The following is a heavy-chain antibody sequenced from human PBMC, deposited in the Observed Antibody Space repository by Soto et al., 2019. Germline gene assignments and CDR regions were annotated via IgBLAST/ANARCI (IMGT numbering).Heavy chain of an antibody. Sequence: EVQLVDSGGGLLQPGGSLRLSCAVSGSTFSNDWMHWVRQAPGKGLVWVSHINSDGISTNYADFVKCRFTIARDNAKNTVYLQMNSLRAEDTAVYYCARDRSYSLDVWGQGTTVTVSS. CDR2: INSDGIST. CDR3: ARDRSYSLDV. CDR1: GSTFSNDW. J-gene: IGHJ6*02. V-gene: IGHV3-74*01.